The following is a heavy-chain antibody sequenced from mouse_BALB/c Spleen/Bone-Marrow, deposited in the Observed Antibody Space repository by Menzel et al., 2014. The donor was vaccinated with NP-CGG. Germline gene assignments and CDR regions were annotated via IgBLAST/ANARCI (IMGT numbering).Heavy chain of an antibody. Sequence: VQLQQSGAELVKPGASVKLSCTASGFNIKDTYMHWVKQRPEQGLEWIGRIDPANGNTKYDPKFQGKATITADTSSNTDYLQLSSLTSEDTAVYYCASYVFGYYFDYWGQGTTLTVSS. CDR2: IDPANGNT. V-gene: IGHV14-3*02. CDR1: GFNIKDTY. J-gene: IGHJ2*01. CDR3: ASYVFGYYFDY. D-gene: IGHD3-1*01.